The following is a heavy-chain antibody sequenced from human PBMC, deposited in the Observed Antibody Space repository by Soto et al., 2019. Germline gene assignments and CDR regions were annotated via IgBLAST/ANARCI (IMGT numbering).Heavy chain of an antibody. CDR3: AWESGENWSYEAY. CDR1: GGSITDYS. V-gene: IGHV4-4*07. D-gene: IGHD1-7*01. J-gene: IGHJ4*02. Sequence: QVQLQESGPGRVKPSETLSLTCSVPGGSITDYSWNWIRQSAGKGLEWIGRIPATGKNQVNPSLQSRVTMSLDTSKNHFSLKLTSVTAADPAVYYCAWESGENWSYEAYWGQGTLVTVSS. CDR2: IPATGKN.